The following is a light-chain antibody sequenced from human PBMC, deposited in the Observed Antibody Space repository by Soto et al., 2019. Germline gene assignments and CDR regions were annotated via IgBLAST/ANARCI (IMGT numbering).Light chain of an antibody. V-gene: IGLV2-14*01. CDR2: EVT. CDR1: RDDIGAYDY. Sequence: QSVLTQPASVSGSPGQSITIPCAGTRDDIGAYDYVSWYQQHPGNAPKLLVYEVTNRPSGVSDRFSGSKSGNTASLTISGLQAEDEADYYCNSYTNSSAVVFGGGTKVTVL. J-gene: IGLJ2*01. CDR3: NSYTNSSAVV.